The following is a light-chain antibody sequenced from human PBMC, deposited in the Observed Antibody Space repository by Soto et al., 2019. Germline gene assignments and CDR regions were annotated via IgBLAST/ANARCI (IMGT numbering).Light chain of an antibody. CDR2: GAS. J-gene: IGKJ1*01. CDR3: HQSNSWPPT. V-gene: IGKV3-15*01. CDR1: QRVRSN. Sequence: EIVMTQSRATLSVPPGEIATLSCRASQRVRSNLAWYQQKPGQAPRRLIYGASTRATGVPGRFSGSGSGTDFTLTISSLQSEDFALYYCHQSNSWPPTFGQGTKVAIK.